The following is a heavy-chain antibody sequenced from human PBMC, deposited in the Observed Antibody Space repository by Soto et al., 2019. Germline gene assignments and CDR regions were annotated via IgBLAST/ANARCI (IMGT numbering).Heavy chain of an antibody. CDR1: GGRCTSYG. D-gene: IGHD3-10*01. J-gene: IGHJ6*02. Sequence: GESLRVWWKGAGGRCTSYGVGCIRQMPGKGLEWMGIIYPGDSDTRYSPSFQGQVTISADKSISTAYLQWSSLKASDTAMYYCAGGGVRGVITRTRDYYGMDVWGQGTTVTVSS. CDR3: AGGGVRGVITRTRDYYGMDV. V-gene: IGHV5-51*01. CDR2: IYPGDSDT.